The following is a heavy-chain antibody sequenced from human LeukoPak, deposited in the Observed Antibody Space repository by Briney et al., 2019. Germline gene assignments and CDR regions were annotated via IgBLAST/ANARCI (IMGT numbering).Heavy chain of an antibody. V-gene: IGHV1-2*02. D-gene: IGHD6-13*01. Sequence: ASVKVSYKASGYTFTRYYMHWVRQAPGQGLEWMGWINPNSGGTNYAQKFQGRVTITMDTSISTAYMELSRLRSDDTAVYYCARGYQVAAAGMDVWGQGTTVTVSS. CDR3: ARGYQVAAAGMDV. CDR1: GYTFTRYY. J-gene: IGHJ6*02. CDR2: INPNSGGT.